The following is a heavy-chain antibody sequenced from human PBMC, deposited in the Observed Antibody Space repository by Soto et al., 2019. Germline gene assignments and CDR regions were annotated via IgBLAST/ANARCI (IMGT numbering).Heavy chain of an antibody. D-gene: IGHD5-18*01. Sequence: ASMKVSCKASGYTFPSYAMHWVRQAPGQRLEWKGWINAGNGKKKNSQKFQGRVTITRDTSASTAYMELSSLRSEDTAVYYCARVKGGYSYGINWYFDLWGRGTLVTVSS. J-gene: IGHJ2*01. CDR1: GYTFPSYA. CDR3: ARVKGGYSYGINWYFDL. V-gene: IGHV1-3*01. CDR2: INAGNGKK.